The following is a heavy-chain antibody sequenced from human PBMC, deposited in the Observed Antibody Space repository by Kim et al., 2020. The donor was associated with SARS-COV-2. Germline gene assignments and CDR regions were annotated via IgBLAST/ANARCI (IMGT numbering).Heavy chain of an antibody. Sequence: YIPSLKSRVTISVDTSKNQFSLRLSSVTAADTAVYYCARVKWELLGSFDYWGQGTLVTVSS. CDR3: ARVKWELLGSFDY. D-gene: IGHD1-26*01. J-gene: IGHJ4*02. V-gene: IGHV4-34*01.